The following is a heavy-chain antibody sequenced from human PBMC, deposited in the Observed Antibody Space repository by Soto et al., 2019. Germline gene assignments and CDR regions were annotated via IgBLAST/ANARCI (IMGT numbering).Heavy chain of an antibody. V-gene: IGHV3-53*01. Sequence: GGSLRLSCAAFGFTVNSRHMSWVRQAPGKGLEWLSVIYSGGSTAYADSVKGRFTISRDNFKNTLYLQMNSLRVEDTAVYHCARDLGSTDDYWGQGNLVTVSS. CDR3: ARDLGSTDDY. D-gene: IGHD6-13*01. J-gene: IGHJ4*02. CDR1: GFTVNSRH. CDR2: IYSGGST.